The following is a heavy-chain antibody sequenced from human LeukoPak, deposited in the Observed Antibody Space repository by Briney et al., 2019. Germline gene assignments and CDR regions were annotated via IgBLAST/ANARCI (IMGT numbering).Heavy chain of an antibody. CDR2: ISYDGSNK. CDR3: AKYIVVVVAATHFDY. V-gene: IGHV3-30*18. J-gene: IGHJ4*02. Sequence: GGSLRLSCAASGFTFSSYGMHWVRQAPGKGLEWVAVISYDGSNKYYADSVKGRFTISRDNSKNTLYLQMNSLRAEDTAVYYCAKYIVVVVAATHFDYWGQGTLVTVSS. D-gene: IGHD2-15*01. CDR1: GFTFSSYG.